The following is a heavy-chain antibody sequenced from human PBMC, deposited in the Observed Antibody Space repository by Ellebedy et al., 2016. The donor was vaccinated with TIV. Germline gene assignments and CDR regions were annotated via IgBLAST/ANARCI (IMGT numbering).Heavy chain of an antibody. CDR3: ARSSGYMDV. CDR2: IYYSGST. D-gene: IGHD3-10*01. Sequence: SETLSLTXTVSGGSISSHYWSWIRQPPGKGLEWIGNIYYSGSTNYNPSLKSRVTVSVDASKNQFSLKLSSVTAADTAVYYCARSSGYMDVWGKGTTVTVSS. V-gene: IGHV4-59*11. J-gene: IGHJ6*03. CDR1: GGSISSHY.